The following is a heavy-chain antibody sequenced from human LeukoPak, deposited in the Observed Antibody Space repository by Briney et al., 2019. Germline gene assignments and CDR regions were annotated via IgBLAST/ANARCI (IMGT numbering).Heavy chain of an antibody. Sequence: GASVKVSCKASGYTFTSYGMSWVRQAPGQGLEWMGWISAYNGNTNYAQKLQGRVTMTTDTSTSTAYMELRSLRSDDTAVYYCARDTYCNSTSCYRANDAFDIWGQGTMVTVSS. V-gene: IGHV1-18*01. CDR3: ARDTYCNSTSCYRANDAFDI. D-gene: IGHD2-2*02. J-gene: IGHJ3*02. CDR1: GYTFTSYG. CDR2: ISAYNGNT.